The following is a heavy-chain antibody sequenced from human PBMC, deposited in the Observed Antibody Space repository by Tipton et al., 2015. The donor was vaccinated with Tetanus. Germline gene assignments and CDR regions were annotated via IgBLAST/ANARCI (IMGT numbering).Heavy chain of an antibody. CDR2: IYYSGNT. CDR3: ARVRGHYDDAFDI. D-gene: IGHD4-17*01. V-gene: IGHV4-39*01. Sequence: TLSLTCTVSGGSISSSSYYWGWIRQPPGKGLEWIGSIYYSGNTRYNPSLKSRVTISVDTPKNQFSLKLSSVTAADTAVYYCARVRGHYDDAFDIWGQGTMVTVSS. CDR1: GGSISSSSYY. J-gene: IGHJ3*02.